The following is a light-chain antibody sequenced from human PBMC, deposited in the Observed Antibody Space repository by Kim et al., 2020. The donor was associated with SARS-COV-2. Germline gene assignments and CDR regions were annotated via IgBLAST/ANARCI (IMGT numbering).Light chain of an antibody. CDR1: RSNIGNKP. J-gene: IGLJ2*01. Sequence: GQGVVISCSGSRSNIGNKPVNGYQQFPGPAPQPLIRNNEQRPPRVPDRFSGSRSGTSASLAISGLQSEDEADYYCVAWDDSLTGVVIGGGTQLTVL. V-gene: IGLV1-44*01. CDR2: NNE. CDR3: VAWDDSLTGVV.